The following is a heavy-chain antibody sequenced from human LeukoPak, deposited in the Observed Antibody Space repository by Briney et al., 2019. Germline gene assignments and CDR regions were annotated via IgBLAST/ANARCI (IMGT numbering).Heavy chain of an antibody. Sequence: SETLSLTCTVSGGSFSSYYWSWIRQPPGKGLEWIGYIYYSGSTSYNPSLKSRVTISVDTFRNQFSLKLTSVTAADTAIYYCAKSDYYGASDYWGQGTLVTVSS. CDR3: AKSDYYGASDY. CDR2: IYYSGST. J-gene: IGHJ4*02. CDR1: GGSFSSYY. V-gene: IGHV4-59*01. D-gene: IGHD3-10*01.